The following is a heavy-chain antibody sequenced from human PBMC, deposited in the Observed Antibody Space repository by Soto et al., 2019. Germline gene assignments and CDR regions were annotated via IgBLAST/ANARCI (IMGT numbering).Heavy chain of an antibody. CDR1: GFPFSSYW. V-gene: IGHV3-7*01. CDR2: IKQDGSEK. D-gene: IGHD1-26*01. CDR3: ARDLGRSGSYTY. Sequence: VGSTIVSCAASGFPFSSYWLSWVRQATGKGLEWVANIKQDGSEKYYVDSVKGRFTISRDNAKNSLYLQMNSLRAEDTAVYYCARDLGRSGSYTYWGQGTLVSVSS. J-gene: IGHJ4*02.